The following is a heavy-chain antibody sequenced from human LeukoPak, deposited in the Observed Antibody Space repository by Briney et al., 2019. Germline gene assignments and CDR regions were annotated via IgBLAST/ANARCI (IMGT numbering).Heavy chain of an antibody. V-gene: IGHV3-23*01. CDR3: AKSYTSGSYVVDY. CDR2: ISVSGGSA. D-gene: IGHD6-25*01. J-gene: IGHJ4*02. Sequence: QSGVSLRLSCAASGFIFSDYLMNWVRQAPGKGLEWVSGISVSGGSAYADSVKGRFTISRDDSKNTLFLQMNSLRAEDTAFYYCAKSYTSGSYVVDYWGQGTLVTVSS. CDR1: GFIFSDYL.